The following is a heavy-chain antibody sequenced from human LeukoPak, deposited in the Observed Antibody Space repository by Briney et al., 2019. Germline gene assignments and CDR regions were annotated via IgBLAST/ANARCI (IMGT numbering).Heavy chain of an antibody. J-gene: IGHJ6*04. CDR2: ISSSSTYI. CDR3: ARDSKLYCSSTSCYMDV. CDR1: GFTFSAYR. V-gene: IGHV3-21*01. D-gene: IGHD2-2*01. Sequence: PGGSLRLSCEASGFTFSAYRMNWVRQAPGKGLEWVSSISSSSTYIYYVGSVQGRFTISRDNAKNSLYLQISSLRAEDTAVYYCARDSKLYCSSTSCYMDVWGKGTTVTVSS.